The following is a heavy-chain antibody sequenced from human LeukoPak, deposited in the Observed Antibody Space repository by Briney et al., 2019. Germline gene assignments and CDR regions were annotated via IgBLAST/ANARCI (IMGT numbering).Heavy chain of an antibody. V-gene: IGHV3-33*01. CDR1: GFPFSSYG. D-gene: IGHD2-2*01. J-gene: IGHJ4*02. CDR2: IWYDGSNR. Sequence: SGGSLRLSCAASGFPFSSYGMHWVRQAPGKGLEWVAIIWYDGSNRYYADSVKGRFTISRDNSKNTLYLQMNSLRAEDTAVYYCARDYCSSFSCQDYWGQGTLVTVSS. CDR3: ARDYCSSFSCQDY.